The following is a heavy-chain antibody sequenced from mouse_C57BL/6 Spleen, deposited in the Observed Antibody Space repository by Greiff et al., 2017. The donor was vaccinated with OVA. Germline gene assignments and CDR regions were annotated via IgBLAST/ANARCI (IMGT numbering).Heavy chain of an antibody. D-gene: IGHD1-1*01. V-gene: IGHV5-4*01. CDR2: ISDGGSYT. CDR3: AREGASRYYFDY. CDR1: GFTFSSYA. Sequence: EVHLVESGGGLVKPGGSLKLSCAASGFTFSSYAMSWVRQTPEKRLEWVATISDGGSYTYYPDNVKGRFTISRDNAKNNLYLQMSHLPSEDTAMYYCAREGASRYYFDYRGQGTTLTDSS. J-gene: IGHJ2*01.